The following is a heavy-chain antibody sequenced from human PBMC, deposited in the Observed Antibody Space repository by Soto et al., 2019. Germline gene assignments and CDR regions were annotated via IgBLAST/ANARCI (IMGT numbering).Heavy chain of an antibody. Sequence: EVQLVESGGTLVQPGGSLRLSCAASGFTFRGYWMYWVRQAPGKGLVWVSRMNSDGSDISYADSVKGRFTISRDNAKNTLYLQMNTLGAEDTAVYYCAKGGMYKIGHLDYWGLGTLVTVSS. J-gene: IGHJ4*02. V-gene: IGHV3-74*01. CDR1: GFTFRGYW. CDR2: MNSDGSDI. CDR3: AKGGMYKIGHLDY. D-gene: IGHD1-20*01.